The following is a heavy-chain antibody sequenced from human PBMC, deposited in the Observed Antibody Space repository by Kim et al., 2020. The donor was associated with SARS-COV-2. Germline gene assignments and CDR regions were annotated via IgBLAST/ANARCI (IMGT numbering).Heavy chain of an antibody. CDR1: GASVTSDGYY. V-gene: IGHV4-31*03. D-gene: IGHD4-4*01. CDR3: AGDYSNYILRH. J-gene: IGHJ4*02. CDR2: LYYSETT. Sequence: SETLSLTCTVSGASVTSDGYYWSWIRHHPEKGLEWIGYLYYSETTFYNPSLERRLTISMDTSKNQFSLILSSVTAADTAVYYCAGDYSNYILRHWGRGTLVTVSS.